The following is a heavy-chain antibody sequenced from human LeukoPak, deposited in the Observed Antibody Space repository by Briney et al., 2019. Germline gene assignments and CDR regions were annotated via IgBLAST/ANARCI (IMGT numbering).Heavy chain of an antibody. J-gene: IGHJ4*02. Sequence: SGGSLRLSCAASGFTFDDYAMHWVRQAPGKGLEWVSLISWDGGSTYYADSVKGRFTISRDNSKNSLYLQMSSLRAEDTALYYCAKDGHYYDSSGYYYSSYFDYWGQGTLVTVSS. CDR3: AKDGHYYDSSGYYYSSYFDY. CDR2: ISWDGGST. D-gene: IGHD3-22*01. CDR1: GFTFDDYA. V-gene: IGHV3-43D*03.